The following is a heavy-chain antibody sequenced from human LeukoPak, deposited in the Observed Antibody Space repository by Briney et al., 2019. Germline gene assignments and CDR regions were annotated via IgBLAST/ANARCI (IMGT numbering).Heavy chain of an antibody. D-gene: IGHD1-1*01. CDR3: SRSEPMTTGDY. V-gene: IGHV3-69-1*01. J-gene: IGHJ4*02. CDR2: ITSDGYI. CDR1: GFTFTDYN. Sequence: PGGSLRLSCTASGFTFTDYNINWVRQAPGKVLEWVSSITSDGYIYSTESRRGRFTISRDNTKNSVFLQMNDLRADDTAVYYCSRSEPMTTGDYWGQGTLVTVSS.